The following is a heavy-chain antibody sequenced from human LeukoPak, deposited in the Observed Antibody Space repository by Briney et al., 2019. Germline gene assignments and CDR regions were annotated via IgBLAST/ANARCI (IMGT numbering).Heavy chain of an antibody. V-gene: IGHV4-59*08. CDR2: IYYSGST. CDR3: ARHMGLGYTYFYPYFDY. J-gene: IGHJ4*01. CDR1: GGSISSYY. Sequence: SETLSLTCTVSGGSISSYYWSWIRQPPGKGLEWIGYIYYSGSTNYNPSLKRRVTIPVDTSKNQFSLKLSSVTAADTAVYYCARHMGLGYTYFYPYFDYWGQGTLVTVSS. D-gene: IGHD1-1*01.